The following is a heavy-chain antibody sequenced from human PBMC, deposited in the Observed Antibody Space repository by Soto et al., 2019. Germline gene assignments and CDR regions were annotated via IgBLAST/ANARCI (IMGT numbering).Heavy chain of an antibody. CDR3: ARGVAAAGDFQH. CDR2: IYTSGST. Sequence: XATLSLASTVPGGSISSYELSWIRQPAGKGLEWIGRIYTSGSTNYNPSLKSRVTMSVDTSKNQFSLKLSSVTAADTAVYYCARGVAAAGDFQHWGQGTLVTVSS. D-gene: IGHD6-13*01. V-gene: IGHV4-4*07. CDR1: GGSISSYE. J-gene: IGHJ1*01.